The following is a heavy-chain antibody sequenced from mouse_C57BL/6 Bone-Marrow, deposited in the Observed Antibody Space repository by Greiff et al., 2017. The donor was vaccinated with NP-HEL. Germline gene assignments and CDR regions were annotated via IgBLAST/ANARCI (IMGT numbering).Heavy chain of an antibody. CDR1: GFTFSSYA. D-gene: IGHD2-4*01. CDR3: ARAARIYYDYPYCDY. Sequence: EVKVVESGGGLVKPGGSLKLSCAASGFTFSSYAMSWVRQTPEKRLEWVATISDGGSYTYYPDNVKGRFTISRDNAKNNLYLQMSHLKSEDTPMYYCARAARIYYDYPYCDYWGQGTTLTVSS. CDR2: ISDGGSYT. J-gene: IGHJ2*01. V-gene: IGHV5-4*03.